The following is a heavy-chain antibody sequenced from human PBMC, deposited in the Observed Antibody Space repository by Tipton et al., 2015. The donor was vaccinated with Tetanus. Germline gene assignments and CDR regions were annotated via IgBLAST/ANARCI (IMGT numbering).Heavy chain of an antibody. CDR3: ARGRLNIFDY. Sequence: TLSLTCAVYGGSFSGYYWSWIRQPPGKGLEWIGEINHSRSTNYNPSLKSRVTISVDTSKNQFSLKLSSVTAADTAVYHCARGRLNIFDYWGQGTLVTVSS. V-gene: IGHV4-34*01. D-gene: IGHD3-16*01. J-gene: IGHJ4*02. CDR1: GGSFSGYY. CDR2: INHSRST.